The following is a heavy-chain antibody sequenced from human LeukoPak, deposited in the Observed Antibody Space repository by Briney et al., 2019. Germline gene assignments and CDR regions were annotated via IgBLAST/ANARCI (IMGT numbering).Heavy chain of an antibody. CDR3: AKDRGASCYNIFDY. CDR2: ISGSGGSA. D-gene: IGHD2-2*02. Sequence: PGGSLRLSCAAAGFTFSSYAMSWVRQAPGKGLEWVAGISGSGGSAYFADSVKGRFTISRDTSKNTLCLQMNSLRAEGTAVYYCAKDRGASCYNIFDYWGQGILVTVSS. CDR1: GFTFSSYA. J-gene: IGHJ4*02. V-gene: IGHV3-23*01.